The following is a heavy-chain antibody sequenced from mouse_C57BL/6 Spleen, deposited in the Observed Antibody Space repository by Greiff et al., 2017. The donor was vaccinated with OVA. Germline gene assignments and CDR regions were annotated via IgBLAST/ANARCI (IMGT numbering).Heavy chain of an antibody. J-gene: IGHJ4*01. V-gene: IGHV5-4*03. Sequence: EVMLVESGGGLVKPGGSLKLSCAASGFTFSSYAMSWVRQTPEKRPEWVATISDGGSYTYYPDNVKGRFTISRDNAKNNLYLQMSHLKSEDTAMYYCARVVYAMDYWGQGTSVTVSS. CDR1: GFTFSSYA. CDR3: ARVVYAMDY. CDR2: ISDGGSYT.